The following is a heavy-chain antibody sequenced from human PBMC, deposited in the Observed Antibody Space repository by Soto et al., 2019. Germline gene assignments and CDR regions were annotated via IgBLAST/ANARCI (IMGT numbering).Heavy chain of an antibody. D-gene: IGHD5-18*01. CDR1: GYNFTNFD. J-gene: IGHJ4*01. V-gene: IGHV1-8*01. CDR2: MNPSSGET. CDR3: ARLSGYCNGIKCYSNFDF. Sequence: ASVKVSCKXSGYNFTNFDINWVRQAPGRGLVWMGWMNPSSGETGSAQKFQGRVTMTRDISTRTFFMQLTSLRSEDTAIYYCARLSGYCNGIKCYSNFDFWGRGTQVTVSS.